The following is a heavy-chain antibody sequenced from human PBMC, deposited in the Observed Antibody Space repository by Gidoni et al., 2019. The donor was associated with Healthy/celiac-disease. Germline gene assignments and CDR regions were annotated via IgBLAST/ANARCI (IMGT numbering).Heavy chain of an antibody. CDR1: GFTFSSYS. Sequence: EVQLVESGGGLVKPGGYLRLYCAASGFTFSSYSMNWVRQAPGKGLEWVSSISSSSSYIYYSDSVKGRFTISRDNAKNSLYLQMNSLRAEDTAVYYCARDSVGEPYYDFWSGYNWFDPWGQGTLVTVSS. CDR2: ISSSSSYI. V-gene: IGHV3-21*01. D-gene: IGHD3-3*01. J-gene: IGHJ5*02. CDR3: ARDSVGEPYYDFWSGYNWFDP.